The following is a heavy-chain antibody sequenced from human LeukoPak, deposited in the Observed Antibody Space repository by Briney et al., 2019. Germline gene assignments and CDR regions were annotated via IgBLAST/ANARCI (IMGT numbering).Heavy chain of an antibody. J-gene: IGHJ5*02. CDR3: AKGPITMIVVGVNWFDP. V-gene: IGHV3-23*01. CDR1: GFTFSSYA. D-gene: IGHD3-22*01. Sequence: GGSLRLSCAGSGFTFSSYAMSWVRQAPGKGLEWVSAISGSGGSTYYADSVKGRFTISRDNSKNTLYLQMNSLRAEDTAVYYCAKGPITMIVVGVNWFDPWGQGTLVTVSS. CDR2: ISGSGGST.